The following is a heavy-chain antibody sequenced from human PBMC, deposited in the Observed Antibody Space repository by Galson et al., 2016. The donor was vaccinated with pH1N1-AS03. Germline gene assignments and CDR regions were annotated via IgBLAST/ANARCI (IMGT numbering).Heavy chain of an antibody. J-gene: IGHJ4*02. V-gene: IGHV1-69*06. CDR2: ISPIFGSA. D-gene: IGHD3-10*01. Sequence: SVKVSCKASGGTLNNYAINWVRQAPGQGLEWMGGISPIFGSANHAQKFQGRVTITADISTNTVYMELSSLRSEDTAVYYCARGLTYHFGSGSVFWGQRTLVTASS. CDR3: ARGLTYHFGSGSVF. CDR1: GGTLNNYA.